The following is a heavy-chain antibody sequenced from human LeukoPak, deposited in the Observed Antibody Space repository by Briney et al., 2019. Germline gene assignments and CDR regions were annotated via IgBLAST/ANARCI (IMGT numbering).Heavy chain of an antibody. V-gene: IGHV3-21*01. J-gene: IGHJ4*02. CDR1: GFTFSSYS. D-gene: IGHD3-22*01. CDR3: ARGRGSYYYDSSGYGGY. CDR2: ISSSSSYI. Sequence: GGSLRLSCAASGFTFSSYSMNWVRQAPGKGLEWVSPISSSSSYIYYADSVKGRFTISRDNAKNSLYLQMSSLRAEETAVYYCARGRGSYYYDSSGYGGYWGQGTLVTVSS.